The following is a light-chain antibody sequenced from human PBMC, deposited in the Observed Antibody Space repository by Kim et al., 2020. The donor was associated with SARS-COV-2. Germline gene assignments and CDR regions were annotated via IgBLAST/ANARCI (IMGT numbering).Light chain of an antibody. CDR2: DVS. V-gene: IGLV2-11*01. CDR3: CSYAGGNTWV. Sequence: QSALIQPRSLSGSPGQSVTISCTGTSSDVGDLDYVSWYQHHPAKAPKLMIFDVSKRPAGVPDRFSGSKSGDTAFLTISGLQAEDEADYYCCSYAGGNTWVFGGGTQLTVL. J-gene: IGLJ3*02. CDR1: SSDVGDLDY.